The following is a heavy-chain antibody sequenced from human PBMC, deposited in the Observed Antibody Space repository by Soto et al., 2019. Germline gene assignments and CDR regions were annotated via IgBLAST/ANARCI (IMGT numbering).Heavy chain of an antibody. Sequence: PGGSLRLSCAASGFTFSSYGMHWVGQAPGKGLEWVAVISYDGSNKYYADSVKGRFTISRDNSKNTLYLQMNSLRAEDTAVYYCAKALIADPYYYYGMDVWGQGTTVTVSS. CDR1: GFTFSSYG. D-gene: IGHD2-15*01. CDR3: AKALIADPYYYYGMDV. V-gene: IGHV3-30*18. J-gene: IGHJ6*02. CDR2: ISYDGSNK.